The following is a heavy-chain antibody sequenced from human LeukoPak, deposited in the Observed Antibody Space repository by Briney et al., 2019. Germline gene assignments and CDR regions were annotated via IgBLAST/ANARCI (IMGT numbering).Heavy chain of an antibody. J-gene: IGHJ4*02. CDR1: GFTFSNYW. D-gene: IGHD4-23*01. Sequence: GGSLRLSCAASGFTFSNYWMSWVRQAPGKGLEWVANIKQDGSEKYYVDSVKGRFTISRDNARNSLFLQTNSLRAEDTAVYYCARARRSVVNEMDFDYWGQGTLVTVSS. CDR3: ARARRSVVNEMDFDY. CDR2: IKQDGSEK. V-gene: IGHV3-7*05.